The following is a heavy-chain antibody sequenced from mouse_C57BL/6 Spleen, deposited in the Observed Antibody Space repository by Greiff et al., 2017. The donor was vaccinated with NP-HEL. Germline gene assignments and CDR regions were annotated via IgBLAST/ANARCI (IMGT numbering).Heavy chain of an antibody. Sequence: EVQLVESGGGLVKPGGSLKLSCAASGFTFSDYGMHWVRQAPEKGLEWVAYISSGSSTIYYADTVKGRFTISRDNAKNTLFLQMTSLRSEDTAMYYCARDDYDRYWYFDVWGTGTTVTVSS. D-gene: IGHD2-4*01. J-gene: IGHJ1*03. CDR1: GFTFSDYG. V-gene: IGHV5-17*01. CDR2: ISSGSSTI. CDR3: ARDDYDRYWYFDV.